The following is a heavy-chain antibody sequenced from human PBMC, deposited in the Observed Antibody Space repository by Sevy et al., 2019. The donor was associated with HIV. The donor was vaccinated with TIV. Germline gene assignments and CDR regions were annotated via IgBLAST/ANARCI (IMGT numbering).Heavy chain of an antibody. D-gene: IGHD6-13*01. CDR3: EREYEGGTAAAGGAFDY. CDR1: EFTFSGYW. Sequence: GGSLRLSCAASEFTFSGYWMNWVRQAPGKGLEWVANIRQDGSEKYYVDTVKGRFTISRDNAKNSLFLQMNSLRADDTAMYYCEREYEGGTAAAGGAFDYWGQGTLVTVSS. CDR2: IRQDGSEK. J-gene: IGHJ4*02. V-gene: IGHV3-7*03.